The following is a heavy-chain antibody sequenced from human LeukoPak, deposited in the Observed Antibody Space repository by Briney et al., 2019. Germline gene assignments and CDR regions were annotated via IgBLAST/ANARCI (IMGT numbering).Heavy chain of an antibody. V-gene: IGHV3-48*02. CDR2: ITMNSVR. CDR1: SFSLSDYG. J-gene: IGHJ4*02. Sequence: GGSLRLSCSPSSFSLSDYGVSWVRQAPGQGLEWISYITMNSVRLYAESVKGRFTISRDNDNNSVYLQMNSLRDEDTAVYYCTRGRYQFLGPNDYWGQGSLVTVSS. D-gene: IGHD2-2*01. CDR3: TRGRYQFLGPNDY.